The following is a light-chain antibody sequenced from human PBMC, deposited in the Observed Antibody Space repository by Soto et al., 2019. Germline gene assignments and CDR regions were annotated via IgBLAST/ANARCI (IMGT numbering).Light chain of an antibody. V-gene: IGKV3-11*01. CDR3: XXRGDWPPGAT. CDR1: QSVGNY. Sequence: EIVLTQSPATLSLSPGERATLSCRASQSVGNYLAWYQQRPGQAPRLLIYDASNRATGIPARFSGSGSGTDFTLTISSLEPEDCAVYYXXXRGDWPPGATFGQGTRLEIK. CDR2: DAS. J-gene: IGKJ5*01.